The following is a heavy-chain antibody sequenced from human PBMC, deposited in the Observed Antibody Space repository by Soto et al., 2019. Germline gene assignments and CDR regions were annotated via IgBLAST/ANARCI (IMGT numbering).Heavy chain of an antibody. D-gene: IGHD4-17*01. CDR3: ARGQTTVHYYYYYGMDV. CDR1: GGSFSGYY. Sequence: PSETLSLTCAVYGGSFSGYYWSWIRQPPGKGLEWIGEINHSGSTNYNPSLKSRVTISVGASKSQFSLKLSSVTAADTAVYYCARGQTTVHYYYYYGMDVWGQGTTVTVSS. J-gene: IGHJ6*02. V-gene: IGHV4-34*01. CDR2: INHSGST.